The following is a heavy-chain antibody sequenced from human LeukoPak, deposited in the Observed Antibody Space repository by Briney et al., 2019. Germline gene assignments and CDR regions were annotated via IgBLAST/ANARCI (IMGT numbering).Heavy chain of an antibody. CDR1: GFTFTSAW. J-gene: IGHJ4*02. CDR2: IKNKNEGGAS. Sequence: GGSLRPSCGASGFTFTSAWMNWVRQAPGKGLEWVGRIKNKNEGGASHYAASVKDRFSIPRDDSRTTLFLQMNSLKIEDTGVYYCTTGIDDGGGYWGQGTQVTVSS. V-gene: IGHV3-15*07. CDR3: TTGIDDGGGY. D-gene: IGHD3-10*01.